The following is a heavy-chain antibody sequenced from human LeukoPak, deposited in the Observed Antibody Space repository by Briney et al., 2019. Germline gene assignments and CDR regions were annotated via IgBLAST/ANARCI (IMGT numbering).Heavy chain of an antibody. Sequence: GGSLRLSCAASGFTFSSYAMHWVRQAPGKGLEWVAVISYDGSNKYYADSVKGRFTISRDNSKNTLYLQINSLRAEDTAVYYYARDRGFPYRSSTSCPFGMFDPWGQGTLVTVSS. CDR1: GFTFSSYA. J-gene: IGHJ5*02. D-gene: IGHD2-2*01. CDR3: ARDRGFPYRSSTSCPFGMFDP. CDR2: ISYDGSNK. V-gene: IGHV3-30-3*01.